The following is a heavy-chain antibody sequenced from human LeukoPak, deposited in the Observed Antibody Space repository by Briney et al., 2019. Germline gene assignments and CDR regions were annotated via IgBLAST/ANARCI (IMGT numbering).Heavy chain of an antibody. D-gene: IGHD3-3*01. J-gene: IGHJ4*02. Sequence: GASVKVSCKASGGTFSSYAISWVRQAPGQGLEWMGRIIPILGIANYAQKFQGRVTITADKSTSTAYMELSSLRSEDTAVYYCAREGGERFLEWLALDYWGQGTLVTVSS. CDR2: IIPILGIA. CDR1: GGTFSSYA. V-gene: IGHV1-69*04. CDR3: AREGGERFLEWLALDY.